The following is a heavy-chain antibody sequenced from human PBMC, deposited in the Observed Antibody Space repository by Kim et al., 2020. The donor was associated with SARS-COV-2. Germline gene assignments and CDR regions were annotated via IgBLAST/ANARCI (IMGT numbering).Heavy chain of an antibody. Sequence: SETLSLTCTVSGGSISSSSYYWGWIRQPPGKGLEWIGSIYYSGSTYYNPSLKSRVTISVDTSKNQFSLKLSSVTAVDTAVYYCARESYDSSGYYSDYWGQGTLVTVSS. CDR1: GGSISSSSYY. CDR3: ARESYDSSGYYSDY. D-gene: IGHD3-22*01. CDR2: IYYSGST. V-gene: IGHV4-39*07. J-gene: IGHJ4*02.